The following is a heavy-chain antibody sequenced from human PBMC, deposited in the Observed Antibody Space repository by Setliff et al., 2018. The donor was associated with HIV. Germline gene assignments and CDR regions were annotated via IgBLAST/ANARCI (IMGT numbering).Heavy chain of an antibody. J-gene: IGHJ4*02. Sequence: SETLSLTCTVSGGSISPYYWSWIRQPPGKGLEWIAWISDSGTTNYNPSLKSRVTLSVDTSKNQFSLKLSSVTAADTAVYYCARGGYCSGGSCYYFDYWGQGTLVTVSS. CDR2: ISDSGTT. CDR1: GGSISPYY. CDR3: ARGGYCSGGSCYYFDY. V-gene: IGHV4-59*01. D-gene: IGHD2-15*01.